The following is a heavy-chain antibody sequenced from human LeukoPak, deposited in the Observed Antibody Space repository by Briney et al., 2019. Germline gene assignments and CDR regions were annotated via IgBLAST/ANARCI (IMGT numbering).Heavy chain of an antibody. Sequence: GGSLRLSCAASGFTFSTYWMHWVRQAPGKGLVWVSRINPDGTTTSYADSVKGRFTISRDNAKDTVYLQMNSLRAEDTAVYYCARTPTSSSWNFQHWGQGTLVTVSS. CDR1: GFTFSTYW. CDR3: ARTPTSSSWNFQH. J-gene: IGHJ1*01. V-gene: IGHV3-74*01. CDR2: INPDGTTT. D-gene: IGHD6-13*01.